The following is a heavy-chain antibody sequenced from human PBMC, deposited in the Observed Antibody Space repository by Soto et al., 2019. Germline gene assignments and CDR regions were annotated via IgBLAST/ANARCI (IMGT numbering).Heavy chain of an antibody. Sequence: EVQLLESGGGLVQPGGSLRLSCAASGFTFSSYAMNWVRQAPGKGLEWVSVISGSGDSTNYADSVKGRFTISRDNSKNTLYLQMNSLRAEDTAVYYCAKRGSGSYFDYWGQGTLVTVSS. CDR3: AKRGSGSYFDY. CDR2: ISGSGDST. CDR1: GFTFSSYA. D-gene: IGHD1-26*01. J-gene: IGHJ4*02. V-gene: IGHV3-23*01.